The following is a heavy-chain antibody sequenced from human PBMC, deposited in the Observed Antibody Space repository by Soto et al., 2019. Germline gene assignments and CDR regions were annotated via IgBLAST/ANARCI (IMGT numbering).Heavy chain of an antibody. CDR3: ARADYEIVNGSYAMAV. CDR2: VSTNGAT. Sequence: SETLSLTCTVSDDFISSYYWNWLRQPAGKGLEWIGRVSTNGATNYNPSLESRVTMSVDASKNQFSLKLTSVTAADTAVYFCARADYEIVNGSYAMAVWGQGTTVTASS. D-gene: IGHD3-9*01. V-gene: IGHV4-4*07. CDR1: DDFISSYY. J-gene: IGHJ6*02.